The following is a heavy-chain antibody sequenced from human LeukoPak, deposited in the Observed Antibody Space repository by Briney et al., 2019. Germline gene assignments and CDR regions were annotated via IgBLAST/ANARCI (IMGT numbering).Heavy chain of an antibody. V-gene: IGHV3-23*01. Sequence: GGSLRLSCAASGFTFSSYAMSWVRQAPGKGLEWVSSIETGGATYYADSVKGRFTISRDNSKNMLYLQMNSLGAEDTALYYCAKPLRPTTSYFDWGQGTLVTVSS. CDR2: IETGGAT. CDR1: GFTFSSYA. CDR3: AKPLRPTTSYFD. J-gene: IGHJ4*02. D-gene: IGHD2/OR15-2a*01.